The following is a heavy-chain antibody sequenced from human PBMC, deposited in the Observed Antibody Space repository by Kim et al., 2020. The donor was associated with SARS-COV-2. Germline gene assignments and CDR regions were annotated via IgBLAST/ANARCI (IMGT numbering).Heavy chain of an antibody. CDR1: GYTFTSYY. V-gene: IGHV1-46*01. Sequence: ASVKVSCKASGYTFTSYYMHWVRQAPGQGLEWMGIINPSGGSTSYAQKFQGRVTMTRDTSTSTVYMELSSLRSEDTAVYYCALINKGRYYFDYWGQGTLVTVSS. CDR3: ALINKGRYYFDY. CDR2: INPSGGST. J-gene: IGHJ4*02.